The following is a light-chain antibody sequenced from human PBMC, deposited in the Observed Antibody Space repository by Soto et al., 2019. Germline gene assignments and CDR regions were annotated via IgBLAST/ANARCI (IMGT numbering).Light chain of an antibody. CDR3: QQYNKWPRT. Sequence: EIVMTQCPATLSVSPGAWATLSCRASQSVRTNLARYQQKPGQAPRLLIYGASTRATGSPDRFSGSGSGTEFTLTISSLQSEDFAVYYCQQYNKWPRTFGQGTKVDIK. CDR2: GAS. CDR1: QSVRTN. V-gene: IGKV3-15*01. J-gene: IGKJ1*01.